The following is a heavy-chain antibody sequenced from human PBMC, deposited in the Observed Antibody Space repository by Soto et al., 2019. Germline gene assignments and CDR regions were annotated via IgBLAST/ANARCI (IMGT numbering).Heavy chain of an antibody. D-gene: IGHD3-16*01. CDR2: IIPIFGTA. V-gene: IGHV1-69*12. CDR1: GGTFSSYA. CDR3: ARGPYVEKLYWYFDL. Sequence: QVQLEQSGAEVKKPGSSVKVSCKASGGTFSSYAISWVRQAPEQGLEWMGGIIPIFGTANYAQKFQGRVTINADESTSTAYMELSSLRSEDTAVYYCARGPYVEKLYWYFDLWGRGTLVTVS. J-gene: IGHJ2*01.